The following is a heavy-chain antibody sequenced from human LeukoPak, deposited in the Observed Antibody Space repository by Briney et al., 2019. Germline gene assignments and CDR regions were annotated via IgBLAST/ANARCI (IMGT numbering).Heavy chain of an antibody. J-gene: IGHJ4*02. CDR3: ARGEGGYNYAF. D-gene: IGHD5-24*01. CDR1: GYSFTSYW. V-gene: IGHV5-51*01. Sequence: GESLKISCKTSGYSFTSYWFAWVRQIPGKGLEGVGIINPADSDTRYSLSLQGQVTIAADRSISTAYLQWSSLKASDTAIYYCARGEGGYNYAFWGQGTLVSVSS. CDR2: INPADSDT.